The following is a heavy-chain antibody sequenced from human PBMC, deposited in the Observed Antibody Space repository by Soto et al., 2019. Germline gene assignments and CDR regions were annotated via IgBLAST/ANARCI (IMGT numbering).Heavy chain of an antibody. Sequence: QVQLQESGPGLVKPSETLSLTCTVSGGSISSYYWSWIRQPPGKGLEWIGYIYYSGSTNYNPSLNSRVTISVDTSKNQFSLKLSSVTAADTAVYYCARTYYGSGSATFDPWGQGTLVTVSS. CDR3: ARTYYGSGSATFDP. CDR2: IYYSGST. V-gene: IGHV4-59*01. J-gene: IGHJ5*02. D-gene: IGHD3-10*01. CDR1: GGSISSYY.